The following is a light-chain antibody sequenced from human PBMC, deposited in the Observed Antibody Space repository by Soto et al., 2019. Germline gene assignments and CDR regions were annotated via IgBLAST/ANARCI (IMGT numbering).Light chain of an antibody. J-gene: IGLJ1*01. CDR2: DVS. V-gene: IGLV2-14*03. CDR3: SSYTSRNTEV. Sequence: QSALTQPASVSGSPGQSITISCTGTSSDIGGYNYVSWYQQHPGKAPKLMIYDVSDRPSGVSNRFSASKSGNTASLTISGLQAEDEADYYCSSYTSRNTEVFGTGTSSPS. CDR1: SSDIGGYNY.